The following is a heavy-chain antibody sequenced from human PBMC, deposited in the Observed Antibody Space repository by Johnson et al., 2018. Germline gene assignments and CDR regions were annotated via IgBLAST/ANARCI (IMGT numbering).Heavy chain of an antibody. V-gene: IGHV4-59*01. CDR2: IYYSGST. CDR1: GGSISSYY. CDR3: ARDNKNDAFDI. J-gene: IGHJ3*02. D-gene: IGHD1/OR15-1a*01. Sequence: QVQLQESGPGLVKXSETLSLTCTVSGGSISSYYWSWIRQPPGKGLEWTGYIYYSGSTNYNPSLKSRVTISVDTSKNQFSLKLSSVTAADTAVYYCARDNKNDAFDIWGQGTMVTVSS.